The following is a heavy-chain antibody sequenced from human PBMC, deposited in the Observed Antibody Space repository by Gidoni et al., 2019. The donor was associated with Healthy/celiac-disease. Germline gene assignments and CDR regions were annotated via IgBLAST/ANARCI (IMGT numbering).Heavy chain of an antibody. V-gene: IGHV3-30*18. CDR2: ISYDGSNK. Sequence: QVQLVESGGGVVQPGRSLRLSCAASGFTFRSYGMHWVRQAPGKGLEWVAVISYDGSNKYYADSVKGRFTISRDNSKNTLYLQMNSLRAEDTAVYYCAKGGYCSGGSCYADYWGQGTLVTVSS. CDR1: GFTFRSYG. D-gene: IGHD2-15*01. CDR3: AKGGYCSGGSCYADY. J-gene: IGHJ4*02.